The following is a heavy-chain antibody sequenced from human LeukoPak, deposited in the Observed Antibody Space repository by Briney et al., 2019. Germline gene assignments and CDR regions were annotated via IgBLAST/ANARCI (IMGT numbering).Heavy chain of an antibody. Sequence: GGSLRLSCAASGFTFSSYALNWVRQAPGKGLEWVSTISGRGVSTYYADSVKGRFTISRDNSQNTLYLQMNSLRAEDTAVHYCAKGTRTTPGTSFDYWGQGSLVSVAS. CDR1: GFTFSSYA. V-gene: IGHV3-23*01. CDR3: AKGTRTTPGTSFDY. CDR2: ISGRGVST. J-gene: IGHJ4*02. D-gene: IGHD6-13*01.